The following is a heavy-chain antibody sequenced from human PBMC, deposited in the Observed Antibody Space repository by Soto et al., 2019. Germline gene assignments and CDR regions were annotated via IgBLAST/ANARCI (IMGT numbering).Heavy chain of an antibody. V-gene: IGHV4-4*02. CDR2: MYHTGIT. CDR3: ARESDNESHVGYFDL. D-gene: IGHD2-21*01. J-gene: IGHJ2*01. Sequence: QVQLQESGPGLVKPSGTLSLTCAVSRGSISRSNWWSWVRQSPGKGLAWIGAMYHTGITNYSPSLKSRVTMSVDKSKNQFSLKLSSVTAADTAVYYCARESDNESHVGYFDLWGRGTLVSVSS. CDR1: RGSISRSNW.